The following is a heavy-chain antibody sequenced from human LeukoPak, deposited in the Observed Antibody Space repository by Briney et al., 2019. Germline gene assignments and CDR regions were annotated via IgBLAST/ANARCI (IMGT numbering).Heavy chain of an antibody. CDR1: GFTFSSYG. CDR3: AKPANYYDPRYFQH. J-gene: IGHJ1*01. D-gene: IGHD3-16*01. CDR2: ISWNSGSI. Sequence: GGSLRLSCAASGFTFSSYGMHWVRQPPGKGLEWVSGISWNSGSIGYADSVKGRFTISRDNAKNSLYLQMNSLRAEDTAVYYCAKPANYYDPRYFQHWGQGTLVTVSS. V-gene: IGHV3-NL1*01.